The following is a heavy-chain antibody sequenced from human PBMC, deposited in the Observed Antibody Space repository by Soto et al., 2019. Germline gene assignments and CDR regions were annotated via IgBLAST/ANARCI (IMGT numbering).Heavy chain of an antibody. Sequence: QVQLVESGGGVVQPGRSLRLSCAASGFTFSSYGMHWVRQAPGKGLEWVAVISYDGSNKYYADSVKGRFTISRDNSKNTLYLQMNSLRAEDTAVYYCAKGGFRSSFIAVAGTGGDFDYWGQGTLVTVSS. J-gene: IGHJ4*02. CDR3: AKGGFRSSFIAVAGTGGDFDY. CDR2: ISYDGSNK. V-gene: IGHV3-30*18. D-gene: IGHD6-19*01. CDR1: GFTFSSYG.